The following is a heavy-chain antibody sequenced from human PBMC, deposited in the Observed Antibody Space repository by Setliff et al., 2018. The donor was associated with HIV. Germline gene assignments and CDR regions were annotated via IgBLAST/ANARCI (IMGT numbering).Heavy chain of an antibody. CDR1: GFSFSDFD. CDR3: AREFVALGNHFDK. Sequence: GGSLRLSCAASGFSFSDFDIHWVRQAPGKGLEWVGRIRSQSIIYYADSVRGRFTISRDNAKNSVYLQMNSLRADDTALYYCAREFVALGNHFDKWGQGTLVTVSS. J-gene: IGHJ4*02. V-gene: IGHV3-48*03. CDR2: IRSQSII.